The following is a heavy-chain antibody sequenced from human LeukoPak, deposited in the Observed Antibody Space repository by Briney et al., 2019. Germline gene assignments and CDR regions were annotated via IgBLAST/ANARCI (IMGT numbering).Heavy chain of an antibody. CDR1: GGSFSGYY. J-gene: IGHJ4*02. D-gene: IGHD1-26*01. V-gene: IGHV4-34*09. CDR2: INHSGST. Sequence: PSETLSLTCAVYGGSFSGYYWSWIRQPPGKGLEWIGEINHSGSTNYNPSLKSRVTISVDTSKNQFSLKLSSVTAADTAVYYCASSGSYFPIDYWGQGTLVTVSS. CDR3: ASSGSYFPIDY.